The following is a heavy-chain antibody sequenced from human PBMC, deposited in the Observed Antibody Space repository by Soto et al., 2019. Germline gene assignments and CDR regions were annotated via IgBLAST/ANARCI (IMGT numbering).Heavy chain of an antibody. J-gene: IGHJ5*02. CDR3: AHRREDTAMAPEYYNDSNSYYYAWFDP. Sequence: SGPPLVNPTQPLTLPCTFSVFSLSTTGVGVGWLRQPPVKALEWLALIYWYDDKHYSPSLKSRHTITKDTSKNQVVLTMTDLDPVDTATYYCAHRREDTAMAPEYYNDSNSYYYAWFDPWGQGTLVTVSS. CDR2: IYWYDDK. CDR1: VFSLSTTGVG. V-gene: IGHV2-5*01. D-gene: IGHD3-22*01.